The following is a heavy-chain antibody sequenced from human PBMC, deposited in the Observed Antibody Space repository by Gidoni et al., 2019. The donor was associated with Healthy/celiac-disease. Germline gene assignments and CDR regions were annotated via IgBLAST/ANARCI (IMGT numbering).Heavy chain of an antibody. D-gene: IGHD1-26*01. CDR1: GGSISSGSYY. V-gene: IGHV4-61*02. Sequence: QVQLQESGPGLVKPSQTLSLTCTVSGGSISSGSYYWSWIRPPAGKGLEWIGRIYTSGSTNHNPSLKSRVTISVDTSKNQFSLKLSSVTAADTAVYYCARDTDRGRGNWFDPWGQGTLVTVSS. CDR2: IYTSGST. J-gene: IGHJ5*02. CDR3: ARDTDRGRGNWFDP.